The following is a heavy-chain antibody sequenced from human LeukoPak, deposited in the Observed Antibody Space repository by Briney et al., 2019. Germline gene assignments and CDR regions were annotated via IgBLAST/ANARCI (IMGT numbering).Heavy chain of an antibody. CDR3: AREKKSITMIVVVDVGFDP. D-gene: IGHD3-22*01. CDR2: IIPIFGTA. J-gene: IGHJ5*02. CDR1: GGTFSSYA. V-gene: IGHV1-69*05. Sequence: SVKVSCKASGGTFSSYAISWVRQAPGQGLEWMGRIIPIFGTANYAQKFQGRVTITTDESTSTAYMELSSLRSEDTAVYYCAREKKSITMIVVVDVGFDPWGQGTLVTVSS.